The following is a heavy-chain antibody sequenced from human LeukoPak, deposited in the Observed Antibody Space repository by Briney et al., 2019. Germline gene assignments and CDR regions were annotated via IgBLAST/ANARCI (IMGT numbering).Heavy chain of an antibody. V-gene: IGHV3-64*01. Sequence: HPGGALRLSCAASGFSFRGYGMHWVRQAPGRGLEYVSAISADGGTTDYLNSVKGRFTISRDNSKNTLYLQMGRPRSDDTAIYYCARGRGGPPFDFWGQGTVVTVAS. CDR2: ISADGGTT. D-gene: IGHD3-10*01. CDR1: GFSFRGYG. J-gene: IGHJ4*02. CDR3: ARGRGGPPFDF.